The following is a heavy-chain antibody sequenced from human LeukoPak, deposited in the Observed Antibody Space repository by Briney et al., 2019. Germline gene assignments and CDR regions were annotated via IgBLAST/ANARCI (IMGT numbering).Heavy chain of an antibody. Sequence: PGGSLRLSCAASGFTFSSYSMNWVRQAPGKGLEWVSSISSSSSYIHYADSVKGRFTISRDNAKNSLYLQMNSLRAEDTAVYYCARIAYLDEGMDVWGRGTTVTVSS. CDR2: ISSSSSYI. CDR3: ARIAYLDEGMDV. D-gene: IGHD2-21*01. J-gene: IGHJ6*03. CDR1: GFTFSSYS. V-gene: IGHV3-21*01.